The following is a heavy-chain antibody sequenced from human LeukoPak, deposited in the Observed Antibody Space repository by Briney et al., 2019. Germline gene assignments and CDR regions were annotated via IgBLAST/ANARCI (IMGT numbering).Heavy chain of an antibody. V-gene: IGHV4-34*01. J-gene: IGHJ4*02. CDR2: INHSGST. Sequence: PSETLSLTCAVYGGSFSGYYWSWIRQPPGKGLEWIGEINHSGSTNYNPSLKSRVTISVDTSKNQFSLKLSSVTAADTAVYYCARGPLSYYYYDSSGAYYFDYWGQGTLVTVSS. CDR3: ARGPLSYYYYDSSGAYYFDY. D-gene: IGHD3-22*01. CDR1: GGSFSGYY.